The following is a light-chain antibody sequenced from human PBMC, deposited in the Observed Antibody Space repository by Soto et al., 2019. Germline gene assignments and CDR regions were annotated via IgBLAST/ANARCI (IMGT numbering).Light chain of an antibody. V-gene: IGLV2-14*01. J-gene: IGLJ2*01. CDR2: EVS. CDR3: CSYTGGTTLV. Sequence: QSVLTQTASVSGSPGQSITISCTGSSSDVGGYKYVSWYQQHPGKAPKLMIFEVSNRPSGVSNRFSGSKSGNTASLTISGLQAEDEGDYYCCSYTGGTTLVCGGGTQLTVL. CDR1: SSDVGGYKY.